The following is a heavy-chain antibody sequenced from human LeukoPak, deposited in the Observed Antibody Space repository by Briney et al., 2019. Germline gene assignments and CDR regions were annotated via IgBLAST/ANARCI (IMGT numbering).Heavy chain of an antibody. CDR3: ASSSDYYDSSGYPDY. V-gene: IGHV5-51*01. CDR1: GSSFTSYW. CDR2: IYPGDSDT. D-gene: IGHD3-22*01. J-gene: IGHJ4*02. Sequence: KRGESLKISCKGSGSSFTSYWIGWVRQMPGKGLEWMGIIYPGDSDTRYSPSFQGQVTISADKSISTAYLQWSSLKASDTAMYYCASSSDYYDSSGYPDYWGQGTLVTVSS.